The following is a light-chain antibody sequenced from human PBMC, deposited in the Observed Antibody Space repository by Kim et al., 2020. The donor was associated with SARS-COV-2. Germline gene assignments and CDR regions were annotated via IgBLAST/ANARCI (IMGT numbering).Light chain of an antibody. CDR3: QQYDSLPYT. V-gene: IGKV1-33*01. J-gene: IGKJ2*01. Sequence: SASVGDRVTITCQASQDITNYLNWYQQKPGKAPDVLIYDASNLEAGVPSRFSGSGFGTDFTFTISSLQPEDIATYYCQQYDSLPYTFGQGTKLEI. CDR2: DAS. CDR1: QDITNY.